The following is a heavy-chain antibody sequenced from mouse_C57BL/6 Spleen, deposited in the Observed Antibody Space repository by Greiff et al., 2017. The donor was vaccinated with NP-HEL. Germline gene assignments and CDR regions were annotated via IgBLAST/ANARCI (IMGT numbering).Heavy chain of an antibody. CDR3: TKVYYGSRWFAY. V-gene: IGHV1-15*01. J-gene: IGHJ3*01. CDR1: GYTFTDYE. D-gene: IGHD1-1*01. Sequence: VKLMESGAELVRPGASVTLSCKASGYTFTDYEMHWVKQTPVHGLEWIGAIDPETGGTAYNQKFKGKAILTADKSSSTAYMELRSLTSEDSAVYYCTKVYYGSRWFAYWGQGTLVTVSA. CDR2: IDPETGGT.